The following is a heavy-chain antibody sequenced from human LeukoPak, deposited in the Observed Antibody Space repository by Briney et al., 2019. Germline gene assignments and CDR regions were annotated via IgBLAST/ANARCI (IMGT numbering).Heavy chain of an antibody. Sequence: GGSLRLPCAASGFIFSDYYMSWIRQAPGKGLEWVSYISSSSMTIYYADSVKGRFAISRDNAKKSMYLQMNNLRADDTAVYYCARDLPWYSSGWTAGDYWGQGTLVTVST. CDR3: ARDLPWYSSGWTAGDY. V-gene: IGHV3-11*04. D-gene: IGHD6-19*01. J-gene: IGHJ4*02. CDR1: GFIFSDYY. CDR2: ISSSSMTI.